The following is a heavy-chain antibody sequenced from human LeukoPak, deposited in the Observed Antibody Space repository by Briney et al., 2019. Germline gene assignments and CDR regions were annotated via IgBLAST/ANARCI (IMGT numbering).Heavy chain of an antibody. Sequence: SETLSLTCTVSGGSISSGGYYWSWIRQHPGKGLEWIGYIYYSGSTYYNPSLKSRVTISVDTSKNQFSLKLSSVTAANTAVYYCARWALGGPTPGDFDYWGQGTLVTVSS. D-gene: IGHD3-10*01. CDR1: GGSISSGGYY. CDR3: ARWALGGPTPGDFDY. CDR2: IYYSGST. J-gene: IGHJ4*02. V-gene: IGHV4-31*03.